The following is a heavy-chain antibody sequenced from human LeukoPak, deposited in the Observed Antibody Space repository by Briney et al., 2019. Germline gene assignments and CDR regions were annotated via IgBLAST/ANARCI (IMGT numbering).Heavy chain of an antibody. CDR2: INWNGGST. CDR1: GFTFDDYG. CDR3: ARVRSTYYDTSGPLFDP. V-gene: IGHV3-20*04. D-gene: IGHD3-22*01. Sequence: GGSLRLSCAASGFTFDDYGMSWVRQAPGKGLEWVSGINWNGGSTGYADSVKGRFTISRDNAKNSLYLQMKSLRAEDTAVYYCARVRSTYYDTSGPLFDPWGQGTLVRVSA. J-gene: IGHJ5*02.